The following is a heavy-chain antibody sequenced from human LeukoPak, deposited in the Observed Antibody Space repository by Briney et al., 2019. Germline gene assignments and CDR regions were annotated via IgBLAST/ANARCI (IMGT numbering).Heavy chain of an antibody. CDR1: GFTFSNYG. V-gene: IGHV3-21*01. CDR3: AKVLEQLVPDY. CDR2: ISSSSYI. J-gene: IGHJ4*02. D-gene: IGHD6-6*01. Sequence: GGSLRLSCAASGFTFSNYGTNWVRQAPGKGLEWVSYISSSSYIYYADSVKGRFTISRDNAKNSLYLQMNSLRAEDTAVYYCAKVLEQLVPDYWGQGTLVTVSS.